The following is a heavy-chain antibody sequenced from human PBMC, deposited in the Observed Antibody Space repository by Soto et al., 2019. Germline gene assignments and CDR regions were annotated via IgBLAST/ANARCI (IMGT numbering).Heavy chain of an antibody. Sequence: GGSLRLSCSASGFTFSNYAMNWIRQAPGKGLEWVSVVSAGGDRAYYADSVKGRFTISRDNSKNMMYLQMNRLRVEDTAIYYCGKDHGKNRFCYWGHWGRGTLVTVSS. CDR3: GKDHGKNRFCYWGH. J-gene: IGHJ4*01. D-gene: IGHD3-10*01. CDR2: VSAGGDRA. V-gene: IGHV3-23*01. CDR1: GFTFSNYA.